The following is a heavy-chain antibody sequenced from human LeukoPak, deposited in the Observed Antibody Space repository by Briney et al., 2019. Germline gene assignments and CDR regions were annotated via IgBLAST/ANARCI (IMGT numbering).Heavy chain of an antibody. D-gene: IGHD6-19*01. CDR3: ARHLRNTGYISGWAETNY. CDR2: IYYSGST. V-gene: IGHV4-39*01. J-gene: IGHJ4*02. Sequence: PSETLSLTCTVSGGSISSSSYYWGWIRQPPGKGLEWIGSIYYSGSTYYNPSLKSRVTISVDTSKNQFSLKLTSVTAADTAVYYCARHLRNTGYISGWAETNYWGQGTLVTVSS. CDR1: GGSISSSSYY.